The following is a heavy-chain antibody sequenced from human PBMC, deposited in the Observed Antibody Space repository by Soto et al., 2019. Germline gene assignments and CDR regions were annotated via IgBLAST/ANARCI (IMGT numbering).Heavy chain of an antibody. V-gene: IGHV3-7*01. CDR3: ARDGQLVINYFDY. J-gene: IGHJ4*02. CDR1: GFTFSSYW. D-gene: IGHD6-13*01. Sequence: SLGLSCAASGFTFSSYWMSWVRQAPGKGLEWVANIKQDGSEKYYVDSVKGRFTISRDNAKNSLYLQMNSLRAEDTAVYYCARDGQLVINYFDYWGQGTLVTVSS. CDR2: IKQDGSEK.